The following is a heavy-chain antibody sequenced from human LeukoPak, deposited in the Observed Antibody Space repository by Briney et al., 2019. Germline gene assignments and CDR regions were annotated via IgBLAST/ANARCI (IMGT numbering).Heavy chain of an antibody. D-gene: IGHD3-22*01. V-gene: IGHV4-61*05. J-gene: IGHJ4*02. CDR3: ASSSDSSGYQWGSIDY. Sequence: SETLSLTCTVSGGSISSSSYYWGWIRQPPGKGLEWIGYIYYSGSTNYNPSLKSRVTISVDTSKNQFSLKLSSVTAADTAVYYCASSSDSSGYQWGSIDYWGQGTLVTVSS. CDR2: IYYSGST. CDR1: GGSISSSSYY.